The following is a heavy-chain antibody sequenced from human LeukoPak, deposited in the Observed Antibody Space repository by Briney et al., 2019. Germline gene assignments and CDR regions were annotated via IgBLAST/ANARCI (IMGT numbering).Heavy chain of an antibody. D-gene: IGHD1-26*01. CDR3: ARGGSPPEALGDTFDI. CDR1: RFTFSNYW. J-gene: IGHJ3*02. V-gene: IGHV3-74*01. CDR2: ISGDGRIT. Sequence: GGSLRLSCAASRFTFSNYWMHWVRQGPGKGLVWVSRISGDGRITRNADSVKGRFFISRDNAKNTLYLQMNSLRAEDTAVYYCARGGSPPEALGDTFDIWGQGTMVTVSS.